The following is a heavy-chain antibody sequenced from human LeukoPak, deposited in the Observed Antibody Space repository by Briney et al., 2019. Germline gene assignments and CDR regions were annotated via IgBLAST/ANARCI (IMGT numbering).Heavy chain of an antibody. D-gene: IGHD2-2*01. CDR1: GDSVRSYY. CDR2: VHYSGTT. CDR3: AKSLSIVVVPAASDAFDI. Sequence: SETLSLTCTVSGDSVRSYYWSWIRQPPGKGLAWIGYVHYSGTTNYNPSFKSRVTMSVGTSKNQFSLNLTSVTAADTAVYYCAKSLSIVVVPAASDAFDIWGQGTMVTVSS. V-gene: IGHV4-59*02. J-gene: IGHJ3*02.